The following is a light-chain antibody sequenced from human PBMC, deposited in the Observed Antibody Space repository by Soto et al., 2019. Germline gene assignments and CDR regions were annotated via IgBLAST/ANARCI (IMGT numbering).Light chain of an antibody. CDR3: CSYAGTNTFV. J-gene: IGLJ1*01. CDR1: SIGVGSYNL. CDR2: EGN. Sequence: QSALTQPASVSGSPGQSITISCTGTSIGVGSYNLVSWYQQHPGKAPKLMIYEGNKRPSGVSNRFSGSKSANTASLTISGLQTEDEADYYCCSYAGTNTFVFGTGTKVTVL. V-gene: IGLV2-23*01.